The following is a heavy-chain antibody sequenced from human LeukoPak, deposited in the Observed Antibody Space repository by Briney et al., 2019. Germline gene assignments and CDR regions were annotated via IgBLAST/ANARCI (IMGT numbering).Heavy chain of an antibody. J-gene: IGHJ6*03. Sequence: GGSLRLSCAASGFTFSRYWMSWVRQAPGKGLEWVANIKQEGSEKYYVDSMKGRFTISRDNAKNSLYLQMNSLRAEDTAVYYCARDRGVVAATYYYYYMDVWGKGTTVTISS. D-gene: IGHD2-15*01. CDR3: ARDRGVVAATYYYYYMDV. CDR2: IKQEGSEK. CDR1: GFTFSRYW. V-gene: IGHV3-7*01.